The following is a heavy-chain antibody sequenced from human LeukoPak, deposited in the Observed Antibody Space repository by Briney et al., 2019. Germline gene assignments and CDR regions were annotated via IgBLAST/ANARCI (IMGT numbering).Heavy chain of an antibody. CDR1: GGPISSSSYY. J-gene: IGHJ4*02. Sequence: SETLSLTCTVSGGPISSSSYYWGWIRQPPGKGLEWIGSIYYSGSTYYNPSLKSRVTIPVDTSKNQFSLKLSSVTAADTAVYYCARHRRYYDSSSFDYWGQGTLVTVSS. CDR3: ARHRRYYDSSSFDY. D-gene: IGHD3-22*01. V-gene: IGHV4-39*01. CDR2: IYYSGST.